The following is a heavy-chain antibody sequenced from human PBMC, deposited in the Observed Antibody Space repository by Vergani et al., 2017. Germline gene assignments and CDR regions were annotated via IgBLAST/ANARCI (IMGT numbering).Heavy chain of an antibody. J-gene: IGHJ5*02. V-gene: IGHV1-24*01. CDR2: FDPEDGET. CDR1: GYTFTSYG. Sequence: QVQLVQSGAEVKKPGASVKVSCKASGYTFTSYGISWVRQAPGQGLEWMGGFDPEDGETIYAQKFQGRVTMTEDTSTDTAYMELSSLRSEDTAVYYCATAPPGSAWGFDPWGQGTLVTVSS. D-gene: IGHD3-10*01. CDR3: ATAPPGSAWGFDP.